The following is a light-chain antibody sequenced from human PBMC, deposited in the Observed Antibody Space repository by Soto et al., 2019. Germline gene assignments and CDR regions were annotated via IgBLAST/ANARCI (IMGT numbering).Light chain of an antibody. CDR1: SSDVGGYNY. CDR2: DVS. J-gene: IGLJ1*01. CDR3: CSYRTSNTRQIV. V-gene: IGLV2-14*03. Sequence: QSALTQPASVSGSPGQSITISCAGTSSDVGGYNYISWYQHHPGKAPKLTIYDVSNRPSGASNRLSGSKSGNTASLSISGLQPEGEADYYCCSYRTSNTRQIVCGTGTKVTVL.